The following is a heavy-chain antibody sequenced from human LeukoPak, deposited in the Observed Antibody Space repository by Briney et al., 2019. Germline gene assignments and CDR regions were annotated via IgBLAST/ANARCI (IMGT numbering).Heavy chain of an antibody. CDR1: GGSISSYY. CDR3: AREIGTYCSSTSCYTGSVDP. V-gene: IGHV4-4*07. J-gene: IGHJ5*02. CDR2: IYTSGST. D-gene: IGHD2-2*02. Sequence: SETLSLTCTVSGGSISSYYWSWIRQPAGKGLEWIGRIYTSGSTNYNPSLKSRVTMSVDTSKNQFSLKLSSVTAADTAVYYCAREIGTYCSSTSCYTGSVDPWGQGTLVTVSS.